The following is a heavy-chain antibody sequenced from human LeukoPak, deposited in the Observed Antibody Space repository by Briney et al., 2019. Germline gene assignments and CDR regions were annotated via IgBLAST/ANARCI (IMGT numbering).Heavy chain of an antibody. D-gene: IGHD3-10*01. Sequence: GGSLRLSCAASGFTFSSYSMNWVRQAPGKGLEWVPSISSSSYIYYADSVKGRFTISRDNAKNSLYLQMNSLRAEDTAVYYCAATMVRGVIIKGSDYWGQGTLVTVSS. CDR1: GFTFSSYS. CDR2: ISSSSYI. J-gene: IGHJ4*02. CDR3: AATMVRGVIIKGSDY. V-gene: IGHV3-21*01.